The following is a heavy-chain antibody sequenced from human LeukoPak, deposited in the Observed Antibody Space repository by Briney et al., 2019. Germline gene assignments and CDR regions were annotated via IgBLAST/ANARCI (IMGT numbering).Heavy chain of an antibody. CDR3: ARDPSFRGPQLLWFGAPDAFDI. J-gene: IGHJ3*02. D-gene: IGHD3-10*01. CDR2: ISAYNGNT. V-gene: IGHV1-18*01. CDR1: GYTFTSYG. Sequence: ASVKVSCKASGYTFTSYGISWVRQAPGRGLEWMGWISAYNGNTNYAQKLQGRVTMTTDTSTSTAYMELRSLRSDDTAVYYCARDPSFRGPQLLWFGAPDAFDIWGQGTMVTVSS.